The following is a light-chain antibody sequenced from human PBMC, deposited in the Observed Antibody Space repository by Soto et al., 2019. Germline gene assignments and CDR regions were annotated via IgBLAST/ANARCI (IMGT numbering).Light chain of an antibody. Sequence: EVVLTQSSGTLSLSPGEGATLSCRASHNISSTYLAWYQQKPGQAPRLLIYGASSRATGIPDRFSGSGSGTDFTLTVSRLEPEDFAVFYCQHYGSSMYPFGHGTRLDIK. CDR3: QHYGSSMYP. V-gene: IGKV3-20*01. CDR1: HNISSTY. CDR2: GAS. J-gene: IGKJ2*01.